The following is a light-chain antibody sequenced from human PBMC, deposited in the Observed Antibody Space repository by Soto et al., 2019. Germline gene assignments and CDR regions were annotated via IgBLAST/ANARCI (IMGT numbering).Light chain of an antibody. CDR1: QSVSSN. J-gene: IGKJ5*01. V-gene: IGKV3-15*01. CDR2: GAS. Sequence: EVVVTQSPATLSVSPGERATLSCRASQSVSSNLAWSQQKPGQAPRLLIYGASTRATGIPARFSGSGSGTEFTLTISSLQPEDFAVYYCQQDYNLPITFGQGTRLEIK. CDR3: QQDYNLPIT.